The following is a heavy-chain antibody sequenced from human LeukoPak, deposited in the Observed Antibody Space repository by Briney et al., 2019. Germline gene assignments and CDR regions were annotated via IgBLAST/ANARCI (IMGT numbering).Heavy chain of an antibody. CDR2: INHSGST. V-gene: IGHV4-34*01. Sequence: SETLSLTCAVYGGSFSGYYWSWIRQPPGKGLEWIGEINHSGSTNYNPSLKSRVTISVDTSKNQFSLKLSSVTAADTAVYYCARAHHPDYYYDSSGPFDYWGQGTLVTVSS. CDR1: GGSFSGYY. CDR3: ARAHHPDYYYDSSGPFDY. D-gene: IGHD3-22*01. J-gene: IGHJ4*02.